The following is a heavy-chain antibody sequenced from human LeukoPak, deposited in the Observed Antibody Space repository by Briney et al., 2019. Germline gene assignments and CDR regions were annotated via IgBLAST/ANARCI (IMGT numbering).Heavy chain of an antibody. V-gene: IGHV3-23*01. CDR1: GFTFSSYA. CDR3: AKSPDSSGYFCYFDY. D-gene: IGHD3-22*01. CDR2: ISGSGGST. Sequence: PGGSLRLSCAASGFTFSSYAMSWVRQAPGKGLEWVSAISGSGGSTYYADSVKGRFTISRDNSKNTLYLQMNSLRAEDTAVYYCAKSPDSSGYFCYFDYWGQGTLVTVSS. J-gene: IGHJ4*02.